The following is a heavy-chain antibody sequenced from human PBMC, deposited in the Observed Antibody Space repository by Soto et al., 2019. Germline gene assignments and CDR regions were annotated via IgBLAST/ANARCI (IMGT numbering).Heavy chain of an antibody. V-gene: IGHV5-51*01. CDR3: ASHIGRYYYDSSGPTAFDI. D-gene: IGHD3-22*01. J-gene: IGHJ3*02. CDR1: GYSFTSYW. CDR2: IYPGDSDT. Sequence: LGWSLKISCKGSGYSFTSYWMAGVLEIPVKVLDWMGIIYPGDSDTRYSPSFQGQVTISADKSISTAYLQWSSLKASDTATYYCASHIGRYYYDSSGPTAFDIWGQGTMVTVSS.